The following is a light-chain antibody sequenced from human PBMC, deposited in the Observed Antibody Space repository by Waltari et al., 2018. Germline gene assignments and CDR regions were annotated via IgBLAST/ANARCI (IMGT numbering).Light chain of an antibody. Sequence: VLVQSPLSLPVSLGQPASISCRSNQRLVFVDGNTYLNCLHQRPGQSPRRLIYNVSNRESGVPDRFTGSGSGTGFTLKISRVAAEDVGVYYCVQGTGWPWTFGQGTKVEIK. CDR3: VQGTGWPWT. V-gene: IGKV2-30*01. CDR2: NVS. J-gene: IGKJ1*01. CDR1: QRLVFVDGNTY.